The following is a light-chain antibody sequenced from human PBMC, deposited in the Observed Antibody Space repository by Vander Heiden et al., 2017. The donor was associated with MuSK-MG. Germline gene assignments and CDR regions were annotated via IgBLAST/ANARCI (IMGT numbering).Light chain of an antibody. J-gene: IGLJ3*02. V-gene: IGLV3-19*01. Sequence: EFIHAHPVPLPLGQTVRITCQGDSLRSYYAGWYQQKPGQAPVLVFYGKNNRPSGIPDRFSGSASGNTASLTITGAQAEDEADYNCSSRDSSGNRVLFGGGTKLTVL. CDR2: GKN. CDR3: SSRDSSGNRVL. CDR1: SLRSYY.